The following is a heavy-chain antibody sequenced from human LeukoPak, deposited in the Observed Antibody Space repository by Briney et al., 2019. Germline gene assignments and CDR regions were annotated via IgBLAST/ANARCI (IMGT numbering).Heavy chain of an antibody. D-gene: IGHD6-19*01. CDR2: ISGSGGST. J-gene: IGHJ5*02. Sequence: GGSLRLSCAASGFTFSSYAMSWVRQAPGKGPEWVSAISGSGGSTYYADSVKGRFTISRDNSKNTLYLQMNSLRAEDTAVYYCAKDIGSGWYENWFDPWGQGTLVTVSS. CDR1: GFTFSSYA. V-gene: IGHV3-23*01. CDR3: AKDIGSGWYENWFDP.